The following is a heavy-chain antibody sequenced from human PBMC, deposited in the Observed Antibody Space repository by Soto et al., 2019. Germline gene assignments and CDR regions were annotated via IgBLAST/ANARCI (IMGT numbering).Heavy chain of an antibody. Sequence: PSETLSPTFDVYGWPFSGYYWSWIRQPPGNGLEWIGEINHSGSTNYNPSLKSRVTISVDTSKNQFSLKLSSVTAADTAVYYCARLVRGVRTDYYYYGMDVWGQGTTVT. D-gene: IGHD3-10*01. CDR3: ARLVRGVRTDYYYYGMDV. CDR2: INHSGST. CDR1: GWPFSGYY. V-gene: IGHV4-34*01. J-gene: IGHJ6*02.